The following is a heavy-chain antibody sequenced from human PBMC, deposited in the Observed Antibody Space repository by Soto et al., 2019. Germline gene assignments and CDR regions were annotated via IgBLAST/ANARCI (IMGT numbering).Heavy chain of an antibody. CDR1: GGTFSDYT. CDR3: VRDPDIAIPWYYGMDV. CDR2: IIPIFGTA. Sequence: SVKVSCKASGGTFSDYTISWVRQAPGQGLEWMGGIIPIFGTANYAQKFQGRVTITADKSTSTAYMELSSLRSEDTAVYYCVRDPDIAIPWYYGMDVWGPGTTVTVSS. J-gene: IGHJ6*02. D-gene: IGHD5-18*01. V-gene: IGHV1-69*06.